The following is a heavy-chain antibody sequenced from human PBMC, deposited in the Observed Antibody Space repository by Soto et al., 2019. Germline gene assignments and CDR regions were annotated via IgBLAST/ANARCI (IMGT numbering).Heavy chain of an antibody. CDR3: ARDFVVVVAAGMLDV. CDR1: GFTFSDYY. D-gene: IGHD2-15*01. J-gene: IGHJ6*04. CDR2: ISSSGSTI. Sequence: GGSLRLSCAASGFTFSDYYMSWIRQAPGKGLEWVSYISSSGSTIYYADSVKGRFTISRDNAKNSLYLQMNSLRAEDTAVYYCARDFVVVVAAGMLDVWGKGTTVTVSS. V-gene: IGHV3-11*01.